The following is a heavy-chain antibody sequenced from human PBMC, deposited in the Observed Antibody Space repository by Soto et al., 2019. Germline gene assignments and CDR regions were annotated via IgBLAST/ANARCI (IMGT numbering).Heavy chain of an antibody. J-gene: IGHJ4*02. Sequence: SETLSLTCTVSGGSISSYYWSWIRQPPGKGLEWIGYIYYSGSTNYNPSLKSRVTISVDTSKNQFSLKLSSVTAADTAVYYCARTYCGGDCLFLDYWGQGTLVTVS. D-gene: IGHD2-21*02. V-gene: IGHV4-59*01. CDR2: IYYSGST. CDR1: GGSISSYY. CDR3: ARTYCGGDCLFLDY.